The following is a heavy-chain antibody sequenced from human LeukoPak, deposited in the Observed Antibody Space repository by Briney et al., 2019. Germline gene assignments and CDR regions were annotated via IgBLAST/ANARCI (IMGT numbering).Heavy chain of an antibody. CDR2: IKKDGSEK. D-gene: IGHD5-18*01. CDR1: GFTFSSYW. Sequence: GGSLRLSCAASGFTFSSYWMSWVRQAPGKGLEWVANIKKDGSEKYYVDSVKGRFTISRDNAKTSLYLQMNSLRAEDTAVYYCARDLLGVTGYTYGRGIDYWGQGTLVTVSS. CDR3: ARDLLGVTGYTYGRGIDY. V-gene: IGHV3-7*01. J-gene: IGHJ4*02.